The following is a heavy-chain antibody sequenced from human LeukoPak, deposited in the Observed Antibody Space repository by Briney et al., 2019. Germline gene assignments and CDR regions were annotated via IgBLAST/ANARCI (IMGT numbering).Heavy chain of an antibody. Sequence: GGSLRLSCAASGFTVSSNYMSWVRQAPGKGLEWVSVIFSGGDTYYADSVKGRFTISRDNSRNTLYLQMNSLRAEDTAVYYCAREETSSRAFDIWGQGTMVTVSS. D-gene: IGHD1/OR15-1a*01. CDR1: GFTVSSNY. CDR2: IFSGGDT. J-gene: IGHJ3*02. V-gene: IGHV3-66*01. CDR3: AREETSSRAFDI.